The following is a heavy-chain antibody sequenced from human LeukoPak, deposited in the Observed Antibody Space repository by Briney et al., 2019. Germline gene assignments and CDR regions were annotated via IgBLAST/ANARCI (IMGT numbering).Heavy chain of an antibody. J-gene: IGHJ4*02. CDR1: GGSISSYY. CDR3: AREGVYGIIDY. V-gene: IGHV4-59*01. CDR2: IYYSGST. D-gene: IGHD1-1*01. Sequence: SETLSLTCTVSGGSISSYYWSWIRQPPGKGLEWIGYIYYSGSTNYNPSLKSRVTISVDTSKNQFSLKLSPVTAADTAVYYCAREGVYGIIDYWGQGTLVTVSS.